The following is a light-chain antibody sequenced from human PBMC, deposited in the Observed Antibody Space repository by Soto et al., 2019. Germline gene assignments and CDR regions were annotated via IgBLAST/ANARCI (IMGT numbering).Light chain of an antibody. CDR1: QSISSW. CDR2: DAS. Sequence: DIQMTQSPSTLSASVGDRVTITCRASQSISSWLAWYQQNPGKAPKLLIYDASSLESGVPSRFRGSGSWTEFTLTISSLQPDDFATYYCQQYNSYPMYTFGQGNKLEIK. J-gene: IGKJ2*01. CDR3: QQYNSYPMYT. V-gene: IGKV1-5*01.